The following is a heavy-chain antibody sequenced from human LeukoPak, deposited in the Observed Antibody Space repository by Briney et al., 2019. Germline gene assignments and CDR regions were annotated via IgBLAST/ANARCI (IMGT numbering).Heavy chain of an antibody. CDR3: ARGVPTIWRGFVHAFDI. J-gene: IGHJ3*02. CDR1: GYSFISYW. CDR2: IYPGDSDT. V-gene: IGHV5-51*01. Sequence: GESLKISCKGSGYSFISYWIGWVRQMPGKGLEWMGIIYPGDSDTRYSPSFQGQVTISADKSISTAYLQWSSLKASDTAMHYCARGVPTIWRGFVHAFDIWGQGTMVTVSS. D-gene: IGHD5-12*01.